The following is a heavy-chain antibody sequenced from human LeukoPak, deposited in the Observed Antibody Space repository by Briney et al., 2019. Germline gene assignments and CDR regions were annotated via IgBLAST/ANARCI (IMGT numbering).Heavy chain of an antibody. J-gene: IGHJ4*02. Sequence: GGSLRLSCAASGSTFSNAWMSWVRQAPGKGLEWVGRIKSKTDGGTTDYAAPVKGRFTISRDDSKNTLYLQMNSLKTEDTAVYYCTTDWENSYGRYFDYWGQGTLVTVSS. V-gene: IGHV3-15*01. CDR1: GSTFSNAW. D-gene: IGHD5-18*01. CDR3: TTDWENSYGRYFDY. CDR2: IKSKTDGGTT.